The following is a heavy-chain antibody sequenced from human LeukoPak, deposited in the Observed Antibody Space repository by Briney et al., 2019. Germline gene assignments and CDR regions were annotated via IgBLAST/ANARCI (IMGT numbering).Heavy chain of an antibody. Sequence: SETLSLTCTVSGGSISSYYWSWIRQPPGKGLEWIGYIYYSGSTNYNPPLKSRVTISVDTSKNQFSLKLSSVTAADTAVYYCARGVSYSDSTGYYQIDYWGQGTLVTVSS. CDR2: IYYSGST. CDR1: GGSISSYY. J-gene: IGHJ4*02. V-gene: IGHV4-59*01. D-gene: IGHD3-22*01. CDR3: ARGVSYSDSTGYYQIDY.